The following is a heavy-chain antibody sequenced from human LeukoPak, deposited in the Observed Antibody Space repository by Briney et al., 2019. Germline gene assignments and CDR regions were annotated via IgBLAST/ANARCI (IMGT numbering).Heavy chain of an antibody. CDR2: IYHSGST. D-gene: IGHD6-19*01. CDR1: GGSISSGGYS. V-gene: IGHV4-30-2*01. J-gene: IGHJ4*02. CDR3: ARAIAVDGTGGRLFDY. Sequence: SETLSLTCAVSGGSISSGGYSWSWIRQPPGKGLEWIGYIYHSGSTYYNPSLKSRVTISVDRSKNQFSLKLSSVTAADTAVYYCARAIAVDGTGGRLFDYWGQGTLVTVSS.